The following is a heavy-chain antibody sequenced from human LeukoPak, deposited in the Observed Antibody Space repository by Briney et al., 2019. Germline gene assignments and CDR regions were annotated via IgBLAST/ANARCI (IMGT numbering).Heavy chain of an antibody. CDR2: IYYSGST. V-gene: IGHV4-39*01. Sequence: PSETLSLTCTVSGGSISSSSDYWGWIRQPPGKGLAWIGSIYYSGSTYYNPSLKSRVTISVDTSKNQFSLKLSSVTAADTAVYYCARAGRYEDIVVVPAAPRPNWFDPWGQGTLVTVSS. CDR3: ARAGRYEDIVVVPAAPRPNWFDP. CDR1: GGSISSSSDY. J-gene: IGHJ5*02. D-gene: IGHD2-2*01.